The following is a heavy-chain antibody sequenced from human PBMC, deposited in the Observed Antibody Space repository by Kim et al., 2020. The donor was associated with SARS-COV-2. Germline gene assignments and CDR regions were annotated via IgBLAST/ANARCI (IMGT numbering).Heavy chain of an antibody. J-gene: IGHJ5*02. CDR1: GGSISSSSYY. CDR3: ARDLYGSGSFDP. CDR2: IYYSGST. Sequence: SETLSLTCTVSGGSISSSSYYWGWIRQPPGKGLEWIGSIYYSGSTYYNPSLKSRVTISVDTSKNQFSLKLSSVTAADTAVYYCARDLYGSGSFDPWGQGTLVTVS. D-gene: IGHD3-10*01. V-gene: IGHV4-39*07.